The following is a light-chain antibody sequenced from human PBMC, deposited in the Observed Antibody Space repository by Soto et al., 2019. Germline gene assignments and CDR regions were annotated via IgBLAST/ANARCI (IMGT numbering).Light chain of an antibody. J-gene: IGKJ1*01. Sequence: EIVLTQSPGTLSVSPGERATLSCRASQNVSSNLAWYRQRPGQAPRLLIHGASTRATATPGRFSGSGSGTEFTLTISSLQSEDSAVYYCHQHNGWPQTFGQGTKVEVK. V-gene: IGKV3-15*01. CDR2: GAS. CDR1: QNVSSN. CDR3: HQHNGWPQT.